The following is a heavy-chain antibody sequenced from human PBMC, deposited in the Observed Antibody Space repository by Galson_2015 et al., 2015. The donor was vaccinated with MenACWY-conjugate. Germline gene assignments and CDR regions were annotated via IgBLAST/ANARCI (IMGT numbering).Heavy chain of an antibody. CDR3: ARGRGIAAAGTNDFFDY. CDR2: IDPSDSYT. J-gene: IGHJ4*02. CDR1: GYSFTSYW. V-gene: IGHV5-10-1*01. Sequence: QSGAEVKKPGESLRISCKGSGYSFTSYWISWVHQMPGKGLEWMGRIDPSDSYTNYSPSFQGHVTISADKSISTAYLQWSSLKASDTAMYYCARGRGIAAAGTNDFFDYWGQGTLVTVSS. D-gene: IGHD6-13*01.